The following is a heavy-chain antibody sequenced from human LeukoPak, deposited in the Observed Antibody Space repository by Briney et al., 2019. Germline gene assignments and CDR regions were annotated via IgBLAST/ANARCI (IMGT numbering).Heavy chain of an antibody. CDR2: ISAYNGNT. CDR1: GYTFTSYG. CDR3: ARDNTNWSFDY. Sequence: ASVKVSCKASGYTFTSYGISWVRQAPGQGLEWMGWISAYNGNTNYAQKLQGRVTVTGDTSTSTFYMELSSLRLEDTAIYYCARDNTNWSFDYWGQGTLVTVSS. D-gene: IGHD1-1*01. V-gene: IGHV1-18*01. J-gene: IGHJ4*02.